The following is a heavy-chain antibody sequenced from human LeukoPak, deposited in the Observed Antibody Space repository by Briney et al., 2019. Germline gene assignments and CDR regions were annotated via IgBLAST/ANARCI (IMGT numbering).Heavy chain of an antibody. Sequence: GGSLRLSCAASGFTLNSYTINWVRRAPGKGLEWVSSISSSGTYIYYADSVKGRFTISRDNSKNSLFLQMNSLGVEDTAVYYCATDTLRFRMDVWGNGTTVTVSS. D-gene: IGHD3-3*01. J-gene: IGHJ6*04. V-gene: IGHV3-21*01. CDR3: ATDTLRFRMDV. CDR1: GFTLNSYT. CDR2: ISSSGTYI.